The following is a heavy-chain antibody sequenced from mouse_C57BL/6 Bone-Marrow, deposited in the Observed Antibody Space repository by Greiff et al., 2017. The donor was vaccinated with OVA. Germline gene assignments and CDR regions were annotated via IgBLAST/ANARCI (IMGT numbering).Heavy chain of an antibody. CDR1: GYTFTSYW. J-gene: IGHJ3*01. V-gene: IGHV1-50*01. D-gene: IGHD3-3*01. CDR2: IDPSDSYT. Sequence: VQLQQPGAELVKPGASVKLSCKASGYTFTSYWMQWVKQRPGQGLEWIGEIDPSDSYTNYNQKFKGKATLTVDTSSSTAYMQLSSLTSEDSAVYYCARRGWGFAYWGQGTLVTVSA. CDR3: ARRGWGFAY.